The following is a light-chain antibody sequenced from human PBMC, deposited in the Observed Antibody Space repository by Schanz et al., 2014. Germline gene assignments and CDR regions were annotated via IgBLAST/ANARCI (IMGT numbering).Light chain of an antibody. V-gene: IGKV3-20*01. J-gene: IGKJ4*01. CDR2: GVS. CDR1: QSVSSSY. Sequence: EIVLTQSPVTLSLSPGERATLSCRTSQSVSSSYLAWYQQKPGQAPRLLIYGVSSRATGIPDSFSGSGSGTDFTLTISRLEPEDFAVYYCQQYGSYPLTFGGGTKVEIK. CDR3: QQYGSYPLT.